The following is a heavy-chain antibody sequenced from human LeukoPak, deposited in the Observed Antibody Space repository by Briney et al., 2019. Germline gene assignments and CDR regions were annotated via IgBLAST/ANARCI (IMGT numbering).Heavy chain of an antibody. CDR3: ARALPSGTSDY. CDR2: IYYSGTT. Sequence: SETLSLTCTVSGASISSDYWSWIRQPPGKGLEWIAYIYYSGTTNYNPSLKSRVTISVDTVRNQFSLKLSSVTAADTAVYYCARALPSGTSDYWGQGTLVTVSS. J-gene: IGHJ4*02. D-gene: IGHD3-10*01. V-gene: IGHV4-59*01. CDR1: GASISSDY.